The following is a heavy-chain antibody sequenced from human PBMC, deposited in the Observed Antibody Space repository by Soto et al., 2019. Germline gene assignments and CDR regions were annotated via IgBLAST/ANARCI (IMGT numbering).Heavy chain of an antibody. CDR3: VRGKGSDRY. CDR2: IFYNGTT. J-gene: IGHJ4*02. Sequence: SETLSLTCSVSGVSLTSYYWSWIRQTPGKTLEWIGCIFYNGTTNYNPSLKSRVTISLDMSKNQFSLKLKFVSADDTALSYCVRGKGSDRYCGQRTLVTVTS. V-gene: IGHV4-59*01. CDR1: GVSLTSYY.